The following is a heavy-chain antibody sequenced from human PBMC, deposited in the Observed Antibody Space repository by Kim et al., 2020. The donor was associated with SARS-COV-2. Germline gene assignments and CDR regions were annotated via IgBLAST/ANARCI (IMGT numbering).Heavy chain of an antibody. V-gene: IGHV4-34*01. D-gene: IGHD6-19*01. Sequence: SETLSLTCAVYGGSFSGYYWSWIRQPPGKGLDWIGEINHSGSTNYNPSLKSLVTISVDTSKNQFSLKLSSVTAADTAVYDCSTGYSRIAVAGTYYFDHGG. CDR1: GGSFSGYY. CDR2: INHSGST. CDR3: STGYSRIAVAGTYYFDH. J-gene: IGHJ4*01.